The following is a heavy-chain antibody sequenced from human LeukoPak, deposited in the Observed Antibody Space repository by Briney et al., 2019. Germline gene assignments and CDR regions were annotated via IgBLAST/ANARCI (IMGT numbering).Heavy chain of an antibody. J-gene: IGHJ4*02. Sequence: GGSLRLSCVASGWPLSNHWMHWVRQVPGQGLVWVARIISDGSSISYADSVKGRFTISRDNAKNSLYLQMNSLRAEDTAVYYCATDPDGDYDFDFWGQGTLVTVSS. V-gene: IGHV3-74*01. CDR3: ATDPDGDYDFDF. D-gene: IGHD4-17*01. CDR1: GWPLSNHW. CDR2: IISDGSSI.